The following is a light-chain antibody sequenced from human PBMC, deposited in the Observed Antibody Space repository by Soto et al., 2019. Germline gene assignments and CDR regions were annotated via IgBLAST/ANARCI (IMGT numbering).Light chain of an antibody. CDR3: QKYHTAPIT. J-gene: IGKJ5*01. CDR2: AAS. CDR1: QGISIW. Sequence: DIQMTQSPSSLSASVGDRVTITCRASQGISIWLAWFQQKPEEAPKSLIYAASTLQSGVPSRFSGSGSGTDLTLTISSLQPEEFATYYGQKYHTAPITFGQGTRLDIK. V-gene: IGKV1D-16*01.